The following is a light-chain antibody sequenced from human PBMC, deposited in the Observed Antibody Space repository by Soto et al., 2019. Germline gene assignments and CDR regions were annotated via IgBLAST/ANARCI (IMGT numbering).Light chain of an antibody. V-gene: IGKV1-39*01. CDR3: QQSISIPPT. CDR1: QTLSHY. Sequence: DIQMTQSPSSLSASIGHRVTITCRASQTLSHYLNWYQQKPGKAPKLLIYAASRLQGGVPSRFSGSGSGTDFTLTISSLQPEDFATYSCQQSISIPPTFVQGTKVDIK. J-gene: IGKJ1*01. CDR2: AAS.